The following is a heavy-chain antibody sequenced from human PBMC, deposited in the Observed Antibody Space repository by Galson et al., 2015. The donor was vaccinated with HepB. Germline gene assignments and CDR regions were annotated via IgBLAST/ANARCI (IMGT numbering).Heavy chain of an antibody. Sequence: SLRLSCAASGFTFSSYAMHWVRQAPGKGLEWVAVISYDGSNKYYADSVKGRFTISRDNSKNTLYLQMNSLRAEDTAVYYCAREMRFDYYYYYGMDVWGQGTTVTVPS. CDR1: GFTFSSYA. D-gene: IGHD3-10*01. CDR3: AREMRFDYYYYYGMDV. CDR2: ISYDGSNK. V-gene: IGHV3-30-3*01. J-gene: IGHJ6*02.